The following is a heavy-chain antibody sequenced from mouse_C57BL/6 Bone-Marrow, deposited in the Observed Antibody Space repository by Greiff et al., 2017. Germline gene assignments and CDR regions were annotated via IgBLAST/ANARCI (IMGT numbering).Heavy chain of an antibody. CDR1: GYSITSGYY. CDR3: ARYYSNYVPYYAMDY. V-gene: IGHV3-6*01. D-gene: IGHD2-5*01. CDR2: ISYDGSN. Sequence: EVQLVESGPGLVKPSQSLSLTCSVTGYSITSGYYWNWIRQFPGNKLEWMGYISYDGSNNYNPSLKNRISITRDTSKNQFFLKLNSVTTEDTATYYCARYYSNYVPYYAMDYWGQGTSVTVSS. J-gene: IGHJ4*01.